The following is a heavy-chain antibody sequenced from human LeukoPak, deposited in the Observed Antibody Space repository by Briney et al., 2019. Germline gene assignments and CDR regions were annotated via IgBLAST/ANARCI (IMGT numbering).Heavy chain of an antibody. CDR1: GFIFSSYS. CDR3: ARIDVGATGFDY. D-gene: IGHD1-26*01. CDR2: ISSTSTYI. Sequence: GGSLRLSCAASGFIFSSYSMNWVRQAPGRGLEWVSSISSTSTYIYYADSVKGRFTISRDNANNPLYLQMNSLRAEDTAVYYCARIDVGATGFDYRGQGTLVTVSS. J-gene: IGHJ4*02. V-gene: IGHV3-21*01.